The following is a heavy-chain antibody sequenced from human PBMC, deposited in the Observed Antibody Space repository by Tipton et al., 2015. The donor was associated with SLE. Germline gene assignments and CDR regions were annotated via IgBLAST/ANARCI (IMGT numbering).Heavy chain of an antibody. Sequence: QSGAEVKKPGASVKVSCKASGYNFTSYSLHWVRQAPGQGLEWMGIIIPRGVSTRYAQKFQGRVSMTRDTSTNTVYMELSSLRSEDTAVYYCARGGPYQRLPLCMDVWGKGTTVTASS. CDR1: GYNFTSYS. CDR2: IIPRGVST. CDR3: ARGGPYQRLPLCMDV. J-gene: IGHJ6*03. D-gene: IGHD2-2*01. V-gene: IGHV1-46*01.